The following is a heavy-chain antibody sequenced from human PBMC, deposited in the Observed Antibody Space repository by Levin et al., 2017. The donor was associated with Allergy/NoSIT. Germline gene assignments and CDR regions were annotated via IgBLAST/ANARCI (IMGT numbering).Heavy chain of an antibody. CDR2: ISSTGSTI. J-gene: IGHJ4*02. Sequence: GGSLRLSCAASGFTFSSYEMNWVRRAPGKGLEWVSYISSTGSTIYSADSVKGRFTISRDNAKNSLYLHMNSLRTEVTAVYYCARQRGNFWSGYNYFDYWGQGTLVTVSS. D-gene: IGHD3-3*01. V-gene: IGHV3-48*03. CDR3: ARQRGNFWSGYNYFDY. CDR1: GFTFSSYE.